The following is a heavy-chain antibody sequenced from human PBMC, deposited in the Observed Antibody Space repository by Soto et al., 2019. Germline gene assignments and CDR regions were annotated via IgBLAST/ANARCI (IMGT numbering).Heavy chain of an antibody. Sequence: PGGSLRLSCAASGFTFSSYAMSWVRQAPGKGLEWVSGIRDRTGITYYADSVRGRFTISRDNSKNTLYLQMNTLRVEDTAIYYCAKDLDPLVVVTGIFDSWGQGTLVTVSS. J-gene: IGHJ4*02. CDR3: AKDLDPLVVVTGIFDS. V-gene: IGHV3-23*01. CDR2: IRDRTGIT. D-gene: IGHD2-21*02. CDR1: GFTFSSYA.